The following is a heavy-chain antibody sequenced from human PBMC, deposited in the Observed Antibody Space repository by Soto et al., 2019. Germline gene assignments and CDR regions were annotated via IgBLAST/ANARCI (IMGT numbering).Heavy chain of an antibody. CDR2: IYYSGST. Sequence: QVQLQESGPGLVKPSQTLSLTCTVSGGSISSGGYYWSWIRQHPGKGLEWIGYIYYSGSTYYNPSLKSRVTISVXXSXNXXSLKLSSVTAADTAVYYCASSYYDSSGYYWYYFDYWGQGTLVTVSS. CDR1: GGSISSGGYY. V-gene: IGHV4-31*03. D-gene: IGHD3-22*01. CDR3: ASSYYDSSGYYWYYFDY. J-gene: IGHJ4*02.